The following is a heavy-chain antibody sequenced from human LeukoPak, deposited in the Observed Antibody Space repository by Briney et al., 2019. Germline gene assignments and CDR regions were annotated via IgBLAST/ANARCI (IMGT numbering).Heavy chain of an antibody. Sequence: SETLSLTCTVSGGSISSRRYYWGWIGQPPGQGLEWIGSIYNSGIMYYDPSLKSRVTISVDTSKNQFSLNLISVTAADTAVCYCARHVGRAGDEPYFDYWGQGALVTVSS. CDR1: GGSISSRRYY. CDR2: IYNSGIM. J-gene: IGHJ4*02. D-gene: IGHD4-17*01. V-gene: IGHV4-39*01. CDR3: ARHVGRAGDEPYFDY.